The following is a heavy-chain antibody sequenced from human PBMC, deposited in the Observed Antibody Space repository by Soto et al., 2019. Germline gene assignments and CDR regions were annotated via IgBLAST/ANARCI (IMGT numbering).Heavy chain of an antibody. CDR2: IIPIFGTA. CDR1: GDTFDIYG. Sequence: QVQLVQSGAEVKKPGSSVKVSCKASGDTFDIYGFNWVRQAPGQGLEWMGTIIPIFGTADYAQKFEGRVSITADNSTNTAYMALASLTSDDSAIYYCARGGIHFYDDSGHASDYWCQGTLITVSS. CDR3: ARGGIHFYDDSGHASDY. J-gene: IGHJ4*02. V-gene: IGHV1-69*06. D-gene: IGHD3-22*01.